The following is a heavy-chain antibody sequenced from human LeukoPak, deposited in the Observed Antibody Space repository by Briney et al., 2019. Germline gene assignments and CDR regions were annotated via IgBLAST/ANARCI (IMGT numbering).Heavy chain of an antibody. J-gene: IGHJ1*01. D-gene: IGHD6-13*01. CDR2: ITISGGTT. V-gene: IGHV3-23*01. CDR3: AKAEGSSTWYRGEYFQH. CDR1: GFTFSSYA. Sequence: GGSLRLSCAASGFTFSSYALSWVRQAPGEGLEWVSSITISGGTTHYTDSVRGRFTISRDNSKKTLYLQMTSLRAEDTAIYYCAKAEGSSTWYRGEYFQHWGQGTLVTVSS.